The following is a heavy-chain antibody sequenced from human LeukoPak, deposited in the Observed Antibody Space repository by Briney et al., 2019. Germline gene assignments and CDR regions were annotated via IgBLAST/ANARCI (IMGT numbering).Heavy chain of an antibody. V-gene: IGHV4-34*01. CDR3: ARVPHRKGTAYDY. CDR1: GGSFSGYY. J-gene: IGHJ4*02. Sequence: SETLSLTCAVYGGSFSGYYWSWIRQPPGKGLEWIGEINHSGNTNYNPSLKSRVTISVDTSKNQFSLKLSSVTAADTAVYYCARVPHRKGTAYDYWGQGTLVTVSS. CDR2: INHSGNT. D-gene: IGHD1-1*01.